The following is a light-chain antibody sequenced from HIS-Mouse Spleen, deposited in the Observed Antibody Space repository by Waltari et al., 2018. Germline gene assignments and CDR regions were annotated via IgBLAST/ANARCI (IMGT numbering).Light chain of an antibody. Sequence: QSALTQPRSVSGSPGQSVTISCTGTRSDVGGYNYVPWYQQHPGKAPQLMIYDVSKRPSGVPDRFSGSKSGNTASLTISGLQAEDEADYYCCSYAGSYTWVFGGGTKLTVL. J-gene: IGLJ3*02. CDR3: CSYAGSYTWV. CDR1: RSDVGGYNY. CDR2: DVS. V-gene: IGLV2-11*02.